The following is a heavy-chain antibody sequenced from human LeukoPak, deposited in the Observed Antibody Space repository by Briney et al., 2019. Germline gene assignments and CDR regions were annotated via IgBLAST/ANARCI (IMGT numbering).Heavy chain of an antibody. D-gene: IGHD5-18*01. Sequence: SETLSHTCAVSGGSISSSNWWSWVRQPPGKGLEWIGEIYHSGSTNYNPSLKSRVTISVDKSKNQFSLKLSSVTAADTAVYYCASRDSYGYLGVDYWGQGTLVTVSS. CDR3: ASRDSYGYLGVDY. J-gene: IGHJ4*02. V-gene: IGHV4-4*02. CDR1: GGSISSSNW. CDR2: IYHSGST.